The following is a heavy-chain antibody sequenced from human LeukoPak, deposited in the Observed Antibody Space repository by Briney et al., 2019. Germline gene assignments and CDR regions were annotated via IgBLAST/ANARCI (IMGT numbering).Heavy chain of an antibody. Sequence: GVSLRLSCAASGFTFSSYSMNWVRQAPGKGLEWVSSISSSSSYIYYADSVKGRFTISRDNAKNSLYLQMNSLRAEDTAVYYCARDSTWSGYYSDAFDIWGQGTMIAVSS. CDR2: ISSSSSYI. CDR3: ARDSTWSGYYSDAFDI. J-gene: IGHJ3*02. D-gene: IGHD3-3*01. CDR1: GFTFSSYS. V-gene: IGHV3-21*01.